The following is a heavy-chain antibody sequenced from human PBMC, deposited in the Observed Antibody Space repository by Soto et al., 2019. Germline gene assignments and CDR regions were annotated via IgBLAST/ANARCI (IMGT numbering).Heavy chain of an antibody. V-gene: IGHV1-46*01. CDR1: GYTFTSYY. CDR2: INPSGGST. D-gene: IGHD3-3*01. Sequence: ASVKVSCKASGYTFTSYYMRWVRQNTGQGLEWMGIINPSGGSTSYAQKFQGRVTMTRDTSTSTVYMELSSLRSEDTAVYYCARAGDYDFWSGYYPYYYYGMDVWGQGTTVTVSS. J-gene: IGHJ6*02. CDR3: ARAGDYDFWSGYYPYYYYGMDV.